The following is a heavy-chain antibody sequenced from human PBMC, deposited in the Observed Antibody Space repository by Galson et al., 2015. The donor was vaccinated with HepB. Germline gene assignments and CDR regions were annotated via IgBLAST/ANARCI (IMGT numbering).Heavy chain of an antibody. CDR1: GFTFSDYY. V-gene: IGHV3-11*06. CDR3: AREKGYCSSTSCYRRGYYYMDV. CDR2: ISSSSSYT. D-gene: IGHD2-2*01. Sequence: SLRLSCAASGFTFSDYYMSWIRQAPGKGLEWVSYISSSSSYTNYADSVKGRFTISRDNAKNSLYLQMNSLRAEDTAVYYCAREKGYCSSTSCYRRGYYYMDVWGKGTTVTVSS. J-gene: IGHJ6*03.